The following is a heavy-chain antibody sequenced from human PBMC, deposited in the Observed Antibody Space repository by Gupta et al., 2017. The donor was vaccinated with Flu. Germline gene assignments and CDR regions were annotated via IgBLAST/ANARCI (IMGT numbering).Heavy chain of an antibody. CDR2: IYRDGTT. CDR3: TRDRSMDV. CDR1: GFTVTDHY. J-gene: IGHJ6*02. Sequence: EVQLVESGGGLVQPGLSLRPSCAASGFTVTDHYMSWVRQAPGKGLDWVSVIYRDGTTYYTDSMKGRLTISRDKSKNMMFLQMHSLRPDDTAVYYCTRDRSMDVWGQGTTVIVSS. V-gene: IGHV3-66*02.